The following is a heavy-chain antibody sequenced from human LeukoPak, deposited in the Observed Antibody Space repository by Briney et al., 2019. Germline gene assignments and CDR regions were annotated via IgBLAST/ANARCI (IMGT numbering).Heavy chain of an antibody. V-gene: IGHV3-30*02. CDR2: IRYDGSNK. J-gene: IGHJ4*02. Sequence: GGSLRLSCAASGFTFSSYGMHLVRQAPGKGLEWVAFIRYDGSNKYYADSVKGRFTISRDNSKNTLYLQMNSLRAEDTAVYYCAKGRYCTNGVCYRFDYWGQGTLVTVSS. D-gene: IGHD2-8*01. CDR3: AKGRYCTNGVCYRFDY. CDR1: GFTFSSYG.